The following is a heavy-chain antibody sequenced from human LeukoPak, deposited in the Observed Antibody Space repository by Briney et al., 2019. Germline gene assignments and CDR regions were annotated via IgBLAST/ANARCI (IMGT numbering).Heavy chain of an antibody. CDR2: IYYSGST. V-gene: IGHV4-39*01. CDR3: ARHVLRFLEWLLFDP. Sequence: PSETLSLTCTVSGGSISSSSYYWGWIRQPPGKGLEWIGSIYYSGSTYYNPSLKSRVTISVDTSKNQFSLKLSSVTAADTAVYYCARHVLRFLEWLLFDPRGQGTLVTVSS. D-gene: IGHD3-3*01. J-gene: IGHJ5*02. CDR1: GGSISSSSYY.